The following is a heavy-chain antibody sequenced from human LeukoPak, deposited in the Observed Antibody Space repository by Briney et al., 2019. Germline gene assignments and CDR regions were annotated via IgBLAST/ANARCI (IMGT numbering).Heavy chain of an antibody. V-gene: IGHV4-34*01. CDR3: ARGPFVRFIVGATPGDY. D-gene: IGHD1-26*01. J-gene: IGHJ4*02. CDR1: GGSFSGYY. CDR2: INHSGST. Sequence: SETLSLTCAVYGGSFSGYYWSWIRQPPGKGLEWIGEINHSGSTNYNPSLKSRVTISVDTSKNQFSLKLSSVTAADTAVYYCARGPFVRFIVGATPGDYWGQGTLVTVSS.